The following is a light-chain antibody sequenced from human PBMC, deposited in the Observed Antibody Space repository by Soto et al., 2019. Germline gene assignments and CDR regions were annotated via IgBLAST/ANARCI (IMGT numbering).Light chain of an antibody. J-gene: IGLJ1*01. CDR1: SSDVGRYNR. V-gene: IGLV2-18*01. Sequence: QSALTQPRSVCGSPGQSGTISCTVTSSDVGRYNRVSWYQRSPGTAPKLLIYEVTHRPAGVPCRFCRCPSGSTDSLTLFGLRAEDEADPFCGFYTTTTSIVFAPGTQVTLL. CDR3: GFYTTTTSIV. CDR2: EVT.